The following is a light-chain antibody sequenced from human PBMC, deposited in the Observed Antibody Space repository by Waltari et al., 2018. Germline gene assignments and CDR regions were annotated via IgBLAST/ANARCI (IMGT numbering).Light chain of an antibody. CDR2: GAS. CDR3: QQYNNWRT. Sequence: EIVMTQTPATLSASPGERATLSGRASQSVSSNLAWYQQKPGQAPRLLIYGASTRATGIPARFSGSGSGTEFTLTISSLQSEDFAVYYCQQYNNWRTFGQGTKVEIK. V-gene: IGKV3-15*01. J-gene: IGKJ1*01. CDR1: QSVSSN.